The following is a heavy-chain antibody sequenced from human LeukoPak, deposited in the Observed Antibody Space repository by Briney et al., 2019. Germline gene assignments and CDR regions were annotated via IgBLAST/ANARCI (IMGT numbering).Heavy chain of an antibody. CDR2: ISHAGSNE. CDR3: ARDGLLWFGETTSDY. J-gene: IGHJ4*02. V-gene: IGHV3-30*03. D-gene: IGHD3-10*01. CDR1: GFSFSSYG. Sequence: HPGGSLRLSCAASGFSFSSYGMHWIRQAPGKGLEWVALISHAGSNEYYAASVKGRFTISRDNSNNTFYLQMNSLRPEDTAVYYCARDGLLWFGETTSDYWGQGTLVTVSS.